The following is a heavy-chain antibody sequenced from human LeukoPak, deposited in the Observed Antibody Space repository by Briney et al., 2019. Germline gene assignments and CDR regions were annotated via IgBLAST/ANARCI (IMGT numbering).Heavy chain of an antibody. Sequence: GRSLRLSCAASGFTFSSYAMHWVRQAPGKGLEWVAVISYDGSNKYYADSVEGRFTISRDNSKNTLYLQMNSLRAEDTAVYYCARGLLWFGEAIDYWGQGTLVTVSS. J-gene: IGHJ4*02. D-gene: IGHD3-10*01. CDR1: GFTFSSYA. CDR3: ARGLLWFGEAIDY. V-gene: IGHV3-30-3*01. CDR2: ISYDGSNK.